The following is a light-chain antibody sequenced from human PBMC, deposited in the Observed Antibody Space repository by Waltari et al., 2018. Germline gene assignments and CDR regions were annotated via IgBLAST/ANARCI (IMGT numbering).Light chain of an antibody. Sequence: KDPIHIVFECRKRPSGCSNRFSCSKSANTSSLRIAGLQAEDDADYYCCSYAIINSWVFGGGTKVTVL. J-gene: IGLJ3*02. CDR3: CSYAIINSWV. V-gene: IGLV2-23*01. CDR2: ECR.